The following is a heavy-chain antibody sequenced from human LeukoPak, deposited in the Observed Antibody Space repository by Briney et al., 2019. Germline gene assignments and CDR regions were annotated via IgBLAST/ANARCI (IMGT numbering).Heavy chain of an antibody. CDR2: ISWSSSTI. J-gene: IGHJ4*02. Sequence: GGSLRLSCAASGFTFSSYSMNWVRQAPGKGLEWVSYISWSSSTIYYPDSVKGRFTISRDNAKNSLYLEMNSLRSEDTAVYSCARAGYYYGSRSYDDWGQGTLVTVSS. CDR1: GFTFSSYS. V-gene: IGHV3-48*01. CDR3: ARAGYYYGSRSYDD. D-gene: IGHD3-10*01.